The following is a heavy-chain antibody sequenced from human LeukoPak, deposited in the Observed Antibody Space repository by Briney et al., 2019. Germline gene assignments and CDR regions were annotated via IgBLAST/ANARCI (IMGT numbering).Heavy chain of an antibody. CDR2: INPNSGGT. Sequence: ASVKVSCKASGSTFTGYYIHWVRQAPGQGLEWMGWINPNSGGTNYAQNFQGRVTMTRDTSISTAYMELRRLRSDDTAVYYCARSIAAAGLYYFDSWGQGTLVTVSS. V-gene: IGHV1-2*02. J-gene: IGHJ4*02. CDR3: ARSIAAAGLYYFDS. D-gene: IGHD6-13*01. CDR1: GSTFTGYY.